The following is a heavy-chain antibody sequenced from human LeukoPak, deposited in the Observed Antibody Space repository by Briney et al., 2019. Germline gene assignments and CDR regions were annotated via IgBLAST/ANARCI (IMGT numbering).Heavy chain of an antibody. V-gene: IGHV3-23*01. CDR2: ITGSSSYI. CDR3: ATPIVVVPAAIYVFGY. CDR1: GFSFRSYS. J-gene: IGHJ4*02. Sequence: QPGGSLRLSCAASGFSFRSYSMDWVRQARGKGLEWVSSITGSSSYISYADSVKGRFTISRDNSKNTLYLQMNSLRAEDTAVYYCATPIVVVPAAIYVFGYWGQGTLVTVSS. D-gene: IGHD2-2*01.